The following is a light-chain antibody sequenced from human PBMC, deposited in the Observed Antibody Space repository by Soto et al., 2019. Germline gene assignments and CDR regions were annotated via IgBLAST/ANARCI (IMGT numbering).Light chain of an antibody. V-gene: IGLV2-14*01. CDR2: DVS. CDR1: SSGVGGYNC. Sequence: QSALTQPASVSGSPGQSITISCTGTSSGVGGYNCVSWYQQHPGKAPKLMIYDVSNRPSGVSNRFSGCKSGNTASPTISGLQAEDEADYYCSSYTSSSTLVFGTGTKLTVL. J-gene: IGLJ1*01. CDR3: SSYTSSSTLV.